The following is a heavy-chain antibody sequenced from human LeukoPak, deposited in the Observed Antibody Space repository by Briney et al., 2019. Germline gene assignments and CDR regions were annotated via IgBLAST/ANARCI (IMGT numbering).Heavy chain of an antibody. V-gene: IGHV3-48*03. D-gene: IGHD4-17*01. CDR1: GLTFSSYE. Sequence: GWSLRLSCAASGLTFSSYEMNWVRQAPGKGLEWVSYISSSGSTIYYADSVKGRFTISRDNAKNSLYLQMNSLRAEDTAVYYCAREDYGDYAGSFDYWGQGTLVTVSS. CDR3: AREDYGDYAGSFDY. CDR2: ISSSGSTI. J-gene: IGHJ4*02.